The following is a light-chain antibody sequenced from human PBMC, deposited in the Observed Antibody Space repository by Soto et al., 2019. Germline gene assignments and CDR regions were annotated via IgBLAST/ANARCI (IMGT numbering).Light chain of an antibody. CDR3: CSYAGDYTFV. Sequence: QSALIQPRSVSGSPGQSVTISCTGTSSDVGVYKYVSWYRQHPGKAPKLMIYDVITRPSGVPDRFSGSKSGTTASLTISGLQAEDEADYYCCSYAGDYTFVFGTGTKLTVL. CDR1: SSDVGVYKY. J-gene: IGLJ1*01. CDR2: DVI. V-gene: IGLV2-11*01.